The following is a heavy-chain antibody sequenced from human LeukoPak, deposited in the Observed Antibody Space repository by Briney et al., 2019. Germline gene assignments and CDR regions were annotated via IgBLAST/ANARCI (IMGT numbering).Heavy chain of an antibody. V-gene: IGHV1-3*01. CDR1: GYTFTSYA. CDR2: INAGNGNT. CDR3: ARAGYCSGGSCYRRYYFDY. D-gene: IGHD2-15*01. J-gene: IGHJ4*02. Sequence: ASVKVSCKASGYTFTSYAMHWVRQAPGQRLEWMGWINAGNGNTKYSQKFQGRVTITRGTSASTAYMELSSLRSEDTAVYYCARAGYCSGGSCYRRYYFDYWGQGTLVTVSS.